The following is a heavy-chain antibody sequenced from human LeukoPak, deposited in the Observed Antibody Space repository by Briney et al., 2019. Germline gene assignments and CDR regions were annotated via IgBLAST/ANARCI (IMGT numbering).Heavy chain of an antibody. D-gene: IGHD4-17*01. CDR1: GGSISSYY. Sequence: SETLSLTCTVSGGSISSYYWSWIRQPPGEGLGWIWYIYFSGSTDSNTSLKRRVTISVATSKNQFSRKLSSVTAADTAVYYCPRLDNDYGGNSLDYWGQGTLVTVSS. J-gene: IGHJ4*02. V-gene: IGHV4-59*08. CDR2: IYFSGST. CDR3: PRLDNDYGGNSLDY.